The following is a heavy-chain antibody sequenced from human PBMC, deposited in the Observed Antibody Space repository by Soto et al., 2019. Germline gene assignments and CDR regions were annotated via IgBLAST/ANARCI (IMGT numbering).Heavy chain of an antibody. CDR3: ARNLGGSYGPFDY. CDR1: GFTLNTQG. Sequence: PWGSLRLSCAASGFTLNTQGMDWVRQAPGKGLEWVAVIWNDGSNKYYADSVKGRFTISRDSSKNTLYLQMNSLRAEDTAVYYCARNLGGSYGPFDYWGQGTLVTSPQ. CDR2: IWNDGSNK. D-gene: IGHD5-18*01. V-gene: IGHV3-33*01. J-gene: IGHJ4*02.